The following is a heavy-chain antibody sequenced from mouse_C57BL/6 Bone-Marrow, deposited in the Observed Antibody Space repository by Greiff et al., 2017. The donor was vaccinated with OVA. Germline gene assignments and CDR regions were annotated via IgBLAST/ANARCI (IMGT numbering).Heavy chain of an antibody. CDR1: GFNFTDYY. V-gene: IGHV14-4*01. CDR3: TSPTRGSGDY. Sequence: VQLQQSGAELVRPGASVKLSCTASGFNFTDYYMHWVKQRPEQGLEWLGWIDPENGDNEYASQFQGKATITADTSSNTAYMQLSSLTSEDTAVYYCTSPTRGSGDYWGQGTTLTVSS. CDR2: IDPENGDN. J-gene: IGHJ2*01. D-gene: IGHD1-1*01.